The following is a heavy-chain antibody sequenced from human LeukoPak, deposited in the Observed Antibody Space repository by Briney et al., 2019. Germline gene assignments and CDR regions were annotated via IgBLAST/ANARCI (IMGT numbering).Heavy chain of an antibody. CDR1: GFTFSSYA. D-gene: IGHD6-13*01. Sequence: GGSLRLSCAASGFTFSSYAMSWVRQAPGKGLEWVSVIYSGGSTYYADSVKGRFTISRDNSKNTLYLQMNSLRAEDTAVYYCARGIAAAQDAFDIWGQGTMVTVSS. V-gene: IGHV3-66*01. CDR3: ARGIAAAQDAFDI. CDR2: IYSGGST. J-gene: IGHJ3*02.